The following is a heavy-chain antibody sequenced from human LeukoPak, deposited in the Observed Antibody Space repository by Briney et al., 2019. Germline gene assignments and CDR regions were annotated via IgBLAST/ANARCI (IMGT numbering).Heavy chain of an antibody. V-gene: IGHV1-3*01. CDR2: INAGNGNT. J-gene: IGHJ4*02. CDR1: GYTFTSYA. Sequence: ASVKVSCKASGYTFTSYAMQWVRQAPGQRLEWMGWINAGNGNTKYSQKFQGRVTITRDTSASTACMELSSLRSEDTAVYYCARDRVAAAGRGTKFDYWGQGTLVTVSS. D-gene: IGHD6-13*01. CDR3: ARDRVAAAGRGTKFDY.